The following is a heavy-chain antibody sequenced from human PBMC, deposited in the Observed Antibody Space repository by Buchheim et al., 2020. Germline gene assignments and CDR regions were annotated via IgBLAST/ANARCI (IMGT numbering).Heavy chain of an antibody. J-gene: IGHJ4*02. V-gene: IGHV3-48*01. Sequence: EVQLVESGGGLVQPGGSLRLSCAASGFTFSSYSMNWVRQAPGKGLEWVSYISSSSTIYYADSVKGRFTISRDNAKNSLYLQMNSLRAEDTAVYYCAREKGYCSSTSCYSFGYWGQGTL. CDR2: ISSSSTI. CDR1: GFTFSSYS. D-gene: IGHD2-2*02. CDR3: AREKGYCSSTSCYSFGY.